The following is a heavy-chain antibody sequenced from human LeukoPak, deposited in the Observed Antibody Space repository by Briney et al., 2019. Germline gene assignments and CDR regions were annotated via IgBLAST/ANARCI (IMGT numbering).Heavy chain of an antibody. Sequence: GESLKISCKGSGYIFTSYWIGWVRQLPGKGLEWMGIVYHGDSDTRYSPSFQGQVTISADQSISTAYLQWSSLKASDTAMYYCARRRGTTVVTPGDYYGMDVWGQGTTVSASS. J-gene: IGHJ6*02. CDR2: VYHGDSDT. CDR1: GYIFTSYW. D-gene: IGHD4-23*01. V-gene: IGHV5-51*01. CDR3: ARRRGTTVVTPGDYYGMDV.